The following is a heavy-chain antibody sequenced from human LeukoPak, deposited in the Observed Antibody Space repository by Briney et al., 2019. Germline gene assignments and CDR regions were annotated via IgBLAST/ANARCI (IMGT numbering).Heavy chain of an antibody. J-gene: IGHJ4*02. CDR2: IYYSGST. CDR3: ARHVGYCSGGSCYSDY. Sequence: SETLSLTCTVSGGSISSSSYYWGWIRQPPGKGLEWIGSIYYSGSTYYNPPLKSRVTISVDTSKNQFSLKLSSVTAADTAVYYCARHVGYCSGGSCYSDYWGQGTLVTVSS. CDR1: GGSISSSSYY. V-gene: IGHV4-39*01. D-gene: IGHD2-15*01.